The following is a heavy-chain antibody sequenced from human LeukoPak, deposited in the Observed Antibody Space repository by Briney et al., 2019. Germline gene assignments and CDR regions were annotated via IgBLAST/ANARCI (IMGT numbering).Heavy chain of an antibody. CDR3: ARGGYYYGSGSYHY. CDR1: GGSFSGYY. D-gene: IGHD3-10*01. CDR2: INHSGST. J-gene: IGHJ4*02. Sequence: SETLSLTCAVYGGSFSGYYWNWIRQPPGKGLEWIGEINHSGSTNYNPSLKSRVTMSVDTSKNQFSLKLSSVTAADTAVYYCARGGYYYGSGSYHYWGQGTLVTVSS. V-gene: IGHV4-34*01.